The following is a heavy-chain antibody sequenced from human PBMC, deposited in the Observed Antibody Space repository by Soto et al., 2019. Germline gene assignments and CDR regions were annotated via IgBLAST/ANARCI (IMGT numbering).Heavy chain of an antibody. V-gene: IGHV4-59*08. D-gene: IGHD3-9*01. CDR2: IFSTGTT. CDR1: GGSINNYY. J-gene: IGHJ4*02. Sequence: QVQLHESGPGLVKPSETLSLTCTVSGGSINNYYWSWLRQPPGKGLEWIAYIFSTGTTSYNPSLKSRVSASVDTSKNQVYLHLNSMTAADTAVYYCARHPQVPYFQQGLDYWGQGTLVTVSS. CDR3: ARHPQVPYFQQGLDY.